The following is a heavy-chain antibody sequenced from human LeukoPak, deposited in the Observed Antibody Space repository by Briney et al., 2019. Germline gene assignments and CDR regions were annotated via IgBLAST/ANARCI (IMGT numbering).Heavy chain of an antibody. CDR2: ISYDGSNK. V-gene: IGHV3-30-3*01. CDR3: AREVEMAVDY. CDR1: GFTFSSYA. Sequence: GGSLRLSCAASGFTFSSYAMHWVRQAPGKGLEWVAVISYDGSNKYYADSVKGRFTISRDNSKNTLYLQMNSLRAEDTAVYYCAREVEMAVDYWGQGTLVTVSS. D-gene: IGHD5-24*01. J-gene: IGHJ4*02.